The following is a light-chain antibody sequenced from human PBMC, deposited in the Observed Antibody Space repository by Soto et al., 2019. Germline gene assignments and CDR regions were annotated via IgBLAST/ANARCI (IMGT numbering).Light chain of an antibody. Sequence: EIVLPQSPGTLSLSTGEIATLSCRASQSVSSSYLAWYQQKPGQAPRLLIYGASSRATGIPDRFSGSGSGTDFTLTISRLEPEDLAVYYCQQYGSSPWTFGQGTKVEIK. J-gene: IGKJ1*01. CDR1: QSVSSSY. CDR3: QQYGSSPWT. CDR2: GAS. V-gene: IGKV3-20*01.